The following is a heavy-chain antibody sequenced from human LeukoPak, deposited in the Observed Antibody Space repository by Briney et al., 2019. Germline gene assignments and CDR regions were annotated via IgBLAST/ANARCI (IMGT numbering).Heavy chain of an antibody. CDR1: GFTFSKYS. Sequence: GGSLRLSWAASGFTFSKYSMHWVRQTPGKGLEWVSYISSGSTTIYYTDSVKGRFTISRDNAKNSLYLQMNSLRAEDTAVYYCARRESTTMVRGGVDYWGQGTLVTVSS. V-gene: IGHV3-48*01. D-gene: IGHD3-10*01. J-gene: IGHJ4*02. CDR2: ISSGSTTI. CDR3: ARRESTTMVRGGVDY.